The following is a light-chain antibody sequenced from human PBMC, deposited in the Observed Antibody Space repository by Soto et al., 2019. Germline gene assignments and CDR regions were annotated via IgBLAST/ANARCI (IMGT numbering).Light chain of an antibody. CDR2: GAS. CDR3: QQYNNWHPIT. V-gene: IGKV3-15*01. Sequence: EVLITQSPATLSVSPGERATLSCRASQSVSSNLAWYQQKPGQAPSLLIYGASTRANGIPARISGSGSGTEFTLTISSLQSEDFAFYYCQQYNNWHPITFGQGTRLEIK. CDR1: QSVSSN. J-gene: IGKJ5*01.